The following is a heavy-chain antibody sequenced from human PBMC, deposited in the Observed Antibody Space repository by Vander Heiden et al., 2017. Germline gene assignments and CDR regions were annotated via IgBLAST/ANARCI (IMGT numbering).Heavy chain of an antibody. CDR1: GYIFSESS. Sequence: EAQLVESGGGLVQPGGSLTLSCAASGYIFSESSIHWVRQAPGKGLEWVGVIEIKTKGYVTEFGASVRGRFTLSRDDSKNTAILQMNSLKTEDTAIYYCTRDAGNHNWLDPWGPGTLVTVSS. CDR2: IEIKTKGYVT. CDR3: TRDAGNHNWLDP. J-gene: IGHJ5*02. V-gene: IGHV3-73*02.